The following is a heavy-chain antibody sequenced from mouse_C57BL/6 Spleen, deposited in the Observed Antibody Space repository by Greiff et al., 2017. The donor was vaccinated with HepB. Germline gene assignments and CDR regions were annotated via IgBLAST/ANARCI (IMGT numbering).Heavy chain of an antibody. V-gene: IGHV1-19*01. D-gene: IGHD2-5*01. CDR3: ARARYSNYAMDY. Sequence: EVQLQQSGPVLVKPGASVKMSCKASGYTFTDYYMNWVKQSHGKSLEWIGVIHPYNGGTSYSRKFKGKATLTVDKSSSTAYMELNSLTSEDSAVYYGARARYSNYAMDYWGQGTSFTVAS. CDR2: IHPYNGGT. CDR1: GYTFTDYY. J-gene: IGHJ4*01.